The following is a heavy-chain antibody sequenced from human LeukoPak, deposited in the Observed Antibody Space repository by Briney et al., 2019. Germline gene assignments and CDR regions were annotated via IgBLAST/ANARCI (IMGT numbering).Heavy chain of an antibody. J-gene: IGHJ3*02. D-gene: IGHD6-6*01. Sequence: SETLSLTCTVSGGSISSYYWSWIRQPPGKGLEWIGRIYTSGSTNYNPSLKSRVTMSVDTSKNQFFLKLSSVTAADTAVYYCARVGIVARDAFDIWGQGTMVIVSS. CDR2: IYTSGST. V-gene: IGHV4-4*07. CDR3: ARVGIVARDAFDI. CDR1: GGSISSYY.